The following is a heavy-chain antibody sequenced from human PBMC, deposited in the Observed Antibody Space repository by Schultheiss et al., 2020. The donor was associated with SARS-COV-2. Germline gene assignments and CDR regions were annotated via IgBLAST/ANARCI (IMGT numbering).Heavy chain of an antibody. CDR3: ARVRYCSSTSCYYYYYGMDV. CDR2: INHSGST. Sequence: GSLRLSCAVYGGSFSGYYWSWIRQPPGKGLEWIGEINHSGSTNYNPSLKSRVTISVDTSKNQFSLKLSSVTAADTAVYYCARVRYCSSTSCYYYYYGMDVWGQGTTVTVSS. D-gene: IGHD2-2*01. V-gene: IGHV4-34*01. J-gene: IGHJ6*02. CDR1: GGSFSGYY.